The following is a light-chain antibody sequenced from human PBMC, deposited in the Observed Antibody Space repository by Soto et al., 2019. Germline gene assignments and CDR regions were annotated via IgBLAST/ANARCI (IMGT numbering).Light chain of an antibody. CDR2: KAS. J-gene: IGKJ1*01. Sequence: DVRMTQSPSTLSASVGDRVTITCRASPSIDNWLAWYQRKPGKAPKLLIYKASTLEVGVPSRFSGSGFGTEFTLTISSLQPDDFATYYCQQSNSYSRTFGQGTKVEIE. CDR3: QQSNSYSRT. CDR1: PSIDNW. V-gene: IGKV1-5*03.